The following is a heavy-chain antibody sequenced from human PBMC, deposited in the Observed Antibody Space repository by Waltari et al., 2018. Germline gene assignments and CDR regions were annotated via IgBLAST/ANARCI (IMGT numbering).Heavy chain of an antibody. D-gene: IGHD2-15*01. V-gene: IGHV1-8*03. J-gene: IGHJ6*02. CDR3: ALYCRGGSCLRADV. CDR2: SNPNSGNT. CDR1: GYNFTRYD. Sequence: QVQLVQSGAEVKKPGASVKVSCKASGYNFTRYDINWVRQATGQGLEWMGWSNPNSGNTGYAQKFQGRVTITRNTSISTAYMELSSLRSEDTAVYYCALYCRGGSCLRADVWGQGTTVTVSS.